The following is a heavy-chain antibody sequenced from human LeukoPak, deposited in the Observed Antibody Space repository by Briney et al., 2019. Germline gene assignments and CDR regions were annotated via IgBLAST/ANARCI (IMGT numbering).Heavy chain of an antibody. CDR1: GFTFKRHA. D-gene: IGHD3-22*01. CDR2: TSGSGGSK. V-gene: IGHV3-23*01. Sequence: GGSLRLSCAASGFTFKRHAMSWVRQAPGGGLEWVSATSGSGGSKFYADSVKGRFTISRDNSKDTLFLQMNSLRAEDTAIYYCAKFPSYDSSGHDGFDVWGQGTRVTVS. CDR3: AKFPSYDSSGHDGFDV. J-gene: IGHJ3*01.